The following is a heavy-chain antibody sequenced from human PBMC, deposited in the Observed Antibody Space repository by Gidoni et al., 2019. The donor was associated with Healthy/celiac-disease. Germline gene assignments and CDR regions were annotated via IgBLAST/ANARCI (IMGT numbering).Heavy chain of an antibody. V-gene: IGHV4-39*01. Sequence: QLQLQESGPGLVKPSETLSPTCTVSGGSISSSSYYWGWIRQPPGKGLEWIGSIYYSGSTYYNPSLKSRVTISVDTSKNQFSLKLSSVTAADTAVYYCARQTGGADIWYFDYWGQGTLVTVSS. CDR2: IYYSGST. D-gene: IGHD2-15*01. CDR3: ARQTGGADIWYFDY. CDR1: GGSISSSSYY. J-gene: IGHJ4*01.